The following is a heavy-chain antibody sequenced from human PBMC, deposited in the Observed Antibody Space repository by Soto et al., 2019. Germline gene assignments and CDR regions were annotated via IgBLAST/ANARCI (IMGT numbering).Heavy chain of an antibody. Sequence: QVQLVESGGGVVQPGRSLRLSCAASGFTFSSYGMHWVRQAPGKGLEWVAVIWYDGDNKYYVDSVKGRFTISRDNSKNTLYLQMNSLRAEDTAVYYCARDDYGSAIHFDYWGQGTLVTVSS. CDR1: GFTFSSYG. CDR3: ARDDYGSAIHFDY. J-gene: IGHJ4*02. V-gene: IGHV3-33*01. D-gene: IGHD3-10*01. CDR2: IWYDGDNK.